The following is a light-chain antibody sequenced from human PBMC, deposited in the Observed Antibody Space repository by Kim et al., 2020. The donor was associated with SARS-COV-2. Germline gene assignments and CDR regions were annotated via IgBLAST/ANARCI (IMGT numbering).Light chain of an antibody. V-gene: IGLV3-21*01. J-gene: IGLJ3*02. CDR3: QVWDSKSDPWV. Sequence: AQGQTARVACGGKDIETKNVHWDQQKPGQAPVLVIYNDNDRPAGIPERFSGSNSGNTATLTISRVEAGDEADYYCQVWDSKSDPWVFGGGTQLTVL. CDR1: DIETKN. CDR2: NDN.